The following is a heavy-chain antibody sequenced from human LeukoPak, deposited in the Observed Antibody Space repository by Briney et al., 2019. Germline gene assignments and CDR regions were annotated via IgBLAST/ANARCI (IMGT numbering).Heavy chain of an antibody. CDR3: ARMYSSSTPGYYYYYYMDV. D-gene: IGHD6-6*01. CDR2: ISAYNGNT. J-gene: IGHJ6*03. Sequence: ASVKVSCKASGYTFTSYGISWVRQAPGQGLEWMGWISAYNGNTNYAQKLQGRVTITTDESTSTAYMELSSLRSEDTAVYYCARMYSSSTPGYYYYYYMDVWGKGTTVTVSS. CDR1: GYTFTSYG. V-gene: IGHV1-18*01.